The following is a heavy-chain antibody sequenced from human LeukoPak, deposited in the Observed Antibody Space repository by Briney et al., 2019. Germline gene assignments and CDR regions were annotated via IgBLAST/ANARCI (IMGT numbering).Heavy chain of an antibody. Sequence: GGSLRLSCAASGFTFSNYAMTWVRQAPGKGLEWVSGISGSGDATYYADSVKGWFTISRDNSENTVYLQMNSLRVEDTAIYYCAKDRSSGGSCYNYWGRGTQVTVSS. CDR2: ISGSGDAT. D-gene: IGHD2-15*01. V-gene: IGHV3-23*01. CDR3: AKDRSSGGSCYNY. J-gene: IGHJ4*02. CDR1: GFTFSNYA.